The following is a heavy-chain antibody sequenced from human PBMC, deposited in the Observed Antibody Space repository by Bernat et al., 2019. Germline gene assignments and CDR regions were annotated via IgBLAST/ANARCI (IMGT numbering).Heavy chain of an antibody. V-gene: IGHV1-2*04. J-gene: IGHJ2*01. CDR1: GYTFTDFY. CDR2: INPNSGGT. D-gene: IGHD4-17*01. Sequence: QVQMVQSGAEVKKPGASVKVSCKASGYTFTDFYIHWVRQAPGQGLEWMGWINPNSGGTDYAQRFQGWVTMTRDTSITTAYMELSRLSSDDTAVYYCARGDYGDYVGWYFDLWGRGTLVTVSS. CDR3: ARGDYGDYVGWYFDL.